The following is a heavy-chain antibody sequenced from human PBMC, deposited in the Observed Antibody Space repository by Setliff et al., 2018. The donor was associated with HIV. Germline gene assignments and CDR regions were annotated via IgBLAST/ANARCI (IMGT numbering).Heavy chain of an antibody. CDR2: IIPIFGTA. CDR1: GGTFSSYA. D-gene: IGHD1-26*01. CDR3: ARAPELYSGSYDAFDI. Sequence: AASVKVSCKASGGTFSSYAISWVRQAPGQGLEWMGGIIPIFGTANYAQKFQGRVTITTDESTSTAYMELSSLRSEDTAVYYCARAPELYSGSYDAFDIWGQGTMVTVSS. J-gene: IGHJ3*02. V-gene: IGHV1-69*05.